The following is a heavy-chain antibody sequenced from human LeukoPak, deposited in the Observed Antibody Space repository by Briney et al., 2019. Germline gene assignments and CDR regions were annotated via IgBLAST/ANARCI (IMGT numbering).Heavy chain of an antibody. D-gene: IGHD3-10*01. CDR1: GFTFNHYW. CDR2: IKQDGSEK. J-gene: IGHJ4*02. Sequence: GGSLRLSCAASGFTFNHYWMTWVRQAPERGLEWVANIKQDGSEKYYVDSVKGRFTVSRDNAKNSLYLQVNSLRAEDTAVYYCALNPDYYGSGSFDYWGQGTLVTVSS. V-gene: IGHV3-7*01. CDR3: ALNPDYYGSGSFDY.